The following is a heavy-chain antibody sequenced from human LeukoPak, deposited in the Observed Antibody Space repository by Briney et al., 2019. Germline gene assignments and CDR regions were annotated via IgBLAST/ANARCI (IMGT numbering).Heavy chain of an antibody. Sequence: SETLSLTCAVYGESFTTFYWGWIRQTPGKGLEWIGEINHTGSTNYNPSLKSRVTISVDTSKNQFSLKLSSVTAADTAVYYCARLGFGYYYGSGNHPDYWGQGTLVTVSS. J-gene: IGHJ4*02. D-gene: IGHD3-10*01. CDR1: GESFTTFY. V-gene: IGHV4-34*01. CDR3: ARLGFGYYYGSGNHPDY. CDR2: INHTGST.